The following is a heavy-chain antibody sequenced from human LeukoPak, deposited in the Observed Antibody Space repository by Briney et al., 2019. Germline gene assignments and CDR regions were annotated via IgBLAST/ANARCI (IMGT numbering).Heavy chain of an antibody. V-gene: IGHV3-30*04. J-gene: IGHJ4*02. Sequence: GGSLRLSCAASGFTFSSYAMHWVRQAPGKGLEWVAVISYDGSNKYYADSVKGRFTISRDYSKNTLYLQMNSLRAEDTAVYYCAREGSRGLDYWGQGTLVTVSS. CDR2: ISYDGSNK. CDR1: GFTFSSYA. D-gene: IGHD1-26*01. CDR3: AREGSRGLDY.